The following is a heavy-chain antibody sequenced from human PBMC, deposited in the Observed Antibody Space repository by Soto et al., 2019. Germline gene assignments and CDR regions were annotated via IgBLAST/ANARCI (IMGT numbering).Heavy chain of an antibody. Sequence: QVQLVESGGGVVQPGRSLRLSCAASGFTFSSYAMHWVRQAPGRGLGWVAVISYDGSNKYYADSVKGRFTISRDNSKNTLYLQMNSLRAEDTAVYYCARDEGCSGGSCWVEPLDPWGQGTLVTVSS. CDR1: GFTFSSYA. D-gene: IGHD2-15*01. CDR2: ISYDGSNK. V-gene: IGHV3-30-3*01. J-gene: IGHJ5*02. CDR3: ARDEGCSGGSCWVEPLDP.